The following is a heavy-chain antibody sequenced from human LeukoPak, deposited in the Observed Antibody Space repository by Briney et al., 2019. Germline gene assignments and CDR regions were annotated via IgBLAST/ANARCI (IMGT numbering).Heavy chain of an antibody. D-gene: IGHD5-12*01. J-gene: IGHJ6*02. CDR3: ASSEATTTPPPYGMDV. CDR1: GGSISSSSYY. Sequence: SETLSLTCTVSGGSISSSSYYWGWIRQPPGKGLEWIGSIYYSGSTFYNPSLKSRVIISVDTSKNQFSLRLSSVTVADTAVYYCASSEATTTPPPYGMDVWGQGTTVTVSS. CDR2: IYYSGST. V-gene: IGHV4-39*07.